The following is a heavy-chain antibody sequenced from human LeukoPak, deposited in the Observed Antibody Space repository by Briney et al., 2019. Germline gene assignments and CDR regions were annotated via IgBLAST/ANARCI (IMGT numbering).Heavy chain of an antibody. CDR2: INDDGRQE. D-gene: IGHD1-1*01. CDR3: ACMEQR. CDR1: GFTFRDHW. Sequence: GGSLRLSCATSGFTFRDHWMTWVRQAPGKGLECVASINDDGRQEFYVDSVKGRFTISRDNAKNTLYLQMNSLRAEDTAVYYCACMEQRWGQGTLVTVSS. J-gene: IGHJ4*02. V-gene: IGHV3-7*01.